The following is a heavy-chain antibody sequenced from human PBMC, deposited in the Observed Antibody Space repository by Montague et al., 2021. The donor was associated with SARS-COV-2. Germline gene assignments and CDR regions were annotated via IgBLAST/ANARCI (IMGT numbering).Heavy chain of an antibody. D-gene: IGHD3-22*01. V-gene: IGHV4-59*01. J-gene: IGHJ3*02. CDR1: GDSISTYY. Sequence: SETLFLTCTVSGDSISTYYWSWIRQPPGKGLEWIGYIYYNGYANXNPSLKSRVTISVDTSKNQFSLRLSSVTAADTAVYFCARGGATYYYDTSGYVNAFDTWGQGTTVTVSS. CDR2: IYYNGYA. CDR3: ARGGATYYYDTSGYVNAFDT.